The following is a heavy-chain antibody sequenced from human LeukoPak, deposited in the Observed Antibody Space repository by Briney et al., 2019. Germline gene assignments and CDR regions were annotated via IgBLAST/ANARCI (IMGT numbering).Heavy chain of an antibody. CDR2: IIPIFGTA. D-gene: IGHD3-16*01. CDR1: GGTFSSYA. Sequence: ASVKVSCKASGGTFSSYAISWVRQAPGQGLEWMGGIIPIFGTANYAQKFQGKVTITADESTSTAYMELSSLRSEDTAVYYCARDLSGGADYWGQGTLVTVSS. V-gene: IGHV1-69*13. J-gene: IGHJ4*02. CDR3: ARDLSGGADY.